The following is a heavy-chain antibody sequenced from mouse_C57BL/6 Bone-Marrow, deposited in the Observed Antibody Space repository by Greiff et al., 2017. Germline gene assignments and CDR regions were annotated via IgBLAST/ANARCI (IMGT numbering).Heavy chain of an antibody. CDR3: ARHGGWLPPFAY. J-gene: IGHJ3*01. Sequence: EVQRGVESGGDLVKPGGSLKLSCAASGFTFSSYGMSWVRQTPDKRLEWVATISSGGSYTYYPDSVKGRFTISRDNAKNTLYLQMSSLKSEDTAMYYCARHGGWLPPFAYWGQGTLVTVSA. CDR2: ISSGGSYT. D-gene: IGHD2-3*01. V-gene: IGHV5-6*01. CDR1: GFTFSSYG.